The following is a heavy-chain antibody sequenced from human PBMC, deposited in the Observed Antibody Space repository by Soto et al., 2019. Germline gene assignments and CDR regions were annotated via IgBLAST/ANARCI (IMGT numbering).Heavy chain of an antibody. J-gene: IGHJ6*02. D-gene: IGHD3-3*01. CDR1: GGSISSGDYY. Sequence: QVQLQESGPGLVKPSQTLSLTCTVSGGSISSGDYYWSWIRQPPGKGLEWIGYIYYSGSTYYNPSLKSRVTISVDTSKNQFSLKLSSVTAADTAVYYCAREGNDFWSGLMGDYYYYYGMDVWGQGTTVTVSS. CDR3: AREGNDFWSGLMGDYYYYYGMDV. CDR2: IYYSGST. V-gene: IGHV4-30-4*01.